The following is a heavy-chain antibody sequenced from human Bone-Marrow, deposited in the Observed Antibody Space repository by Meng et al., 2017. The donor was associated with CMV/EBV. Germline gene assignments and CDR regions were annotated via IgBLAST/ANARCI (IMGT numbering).Heavy chain of an antibody. CDR3: ARDRGSSYYSVYGMDV. CDR2: LNPNNGGT. D-gene: IGHD2-15*01. Sequence: ASVKVSCKASGYTFTGYYIHWMRQAPGQGLEWMGWLNPNNGGTNYAQKFQDRVTMTRDTSIGTAYMELNRLRSDDTAVYYCARDRGSSYYSVYGMDVWGQGTTVTVSS. CDR1: GYTFTGYY. V-gene: IGHV1-2*02. J-gene: IGHJ6*02.